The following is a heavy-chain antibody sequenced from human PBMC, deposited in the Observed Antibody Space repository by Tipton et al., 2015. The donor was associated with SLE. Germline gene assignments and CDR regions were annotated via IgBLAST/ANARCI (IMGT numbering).Heavy chain of an antibody. CDR1: GGSFSGYY. CDR3: ARVDTYYDFWSGYSPFYYYYMDV. D-gene: IGHD3-3*01. V-gene: IGHV4-34*01. Sequence: LRLSCAVYGGSFSGYYWSWIRQPPGKGLEWIGEVNHSGGTNYNSSLKSRVTISVDTSKNQFSLKLSSVTAADTAVYYCARVDTYYDFWSGYSPFYYYYMDVWGKGTTVTVSS. J-gene: IGHJ6*03. CDR2: VNHSGGT.